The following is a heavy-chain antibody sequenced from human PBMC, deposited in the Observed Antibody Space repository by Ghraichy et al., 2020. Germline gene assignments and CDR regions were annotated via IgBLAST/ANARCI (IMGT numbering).Heavy chain of an antibody. D-gene: IGHD3-10*01. V-gene: IGHV4-39*02. CDR1: GGSVSSSSYH. CDR2: IYYTGTT. J-gene: IGHJ4*02. CDR3: AREYYSWPTI. Sequence: SETLSLTCTVSGGSVSSSSYHWAWIRQPPGNGLEWIGRIYYTGTTYYQPSLRSRVTISVDTSKNQFCLRLSSVNAADTAVYYCAREYYSWPTIWGQGTLVTVAS.